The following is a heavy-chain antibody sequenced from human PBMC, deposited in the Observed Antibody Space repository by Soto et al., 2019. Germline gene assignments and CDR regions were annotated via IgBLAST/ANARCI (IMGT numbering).Heavy chain of an antibody. J-gene: IGHJ5*02. CDR1: GASISNHY. CDR3: ARESGFCGPRCYRNNWFDP. D-gene: IGHD2-2*02. Sequence: SETLSLTCSVSGASISNHYWSWMRQSPGKGLEWIGLMSNTGIPTYSPSLQGRVNISPDTSNNRISLRLSSVTAADTAVYYCARESGFCGPRCYRNNWFDPWGQGILVTVSS. V-gene: IGHV4-59*11. CDR2: MSNTGIP.